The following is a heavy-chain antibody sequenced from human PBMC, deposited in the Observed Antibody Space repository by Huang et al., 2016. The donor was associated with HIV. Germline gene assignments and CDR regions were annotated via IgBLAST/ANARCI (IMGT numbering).Heavy chain of an antibody. CDR1: GYTFSNYS. CDR3: VRDSSSGLQLRY. D-gene: IGHD3-22*01. J-gene: IGHJ4*02. CDR2: ISKTSGAT. V-gene: IGHV3-48*01. Sequence: EVQLVESGGGLAQPGGSLRLSCVDFGYTFSNYSMTWVRPAPGKGLEGVSYISKTSGATSYAESVKGRFTVSRDNVKNSLYLQMNRLRVEDTAMYYCVRDSSSGLQLRYWGQGALVIVS.